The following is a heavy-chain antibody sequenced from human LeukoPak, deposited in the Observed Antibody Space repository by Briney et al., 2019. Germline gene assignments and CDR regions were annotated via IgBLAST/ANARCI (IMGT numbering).Heavy chain of an antibody. V-gene: IGHV1-8*01. CDR1: GYTFTSYD. Sequence: ASVKVSCKASGYTFTSYDINWVRQATGQGLEWMGSMNPYSGNTGYAQKFQGRVTMTRNTSISTAYMELSSLRSEDTAVYYCARSRRGGSKYYFDYWGQGTLVTVSS. D-gene: IGHD1-26*01. J-gene: IGHJ4*02. CDR3: ARSRRGGSKYYFDY. CDR2: MNPYSGNT.